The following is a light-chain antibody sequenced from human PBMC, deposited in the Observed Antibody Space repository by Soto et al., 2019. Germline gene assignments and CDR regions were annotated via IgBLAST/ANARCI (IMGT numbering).Light chain of an antibody. CDR1: ELGDKY. J-gene: IGLJ1*01. V-gene: IGLV3-1*01. CDR2: EDN. CDR3: QAWDSSTAR. Sequence: SYELTQPPSVSVSPGQTASITCSGDELGDKYVCWYQQKPGQSPVLVIYEDNKRPSGIPERFSGSNSGNTATLTISETQTMDEADYYCQAWDSSTARFGTRTKLTVL.